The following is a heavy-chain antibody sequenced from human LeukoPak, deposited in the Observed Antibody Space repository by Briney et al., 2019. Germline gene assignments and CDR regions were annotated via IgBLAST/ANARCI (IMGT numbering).Heavy chain of an antibody. D-gene: IGHD6-13*01. Sequence: ASVKVSCKASGYTFTSYYMHWVQQAPGQGLEWMGWINPNSGGTNYAQKFQGWVTMTRDTSISTAYMELSRLRSDDTAVYYCARDGGAAAGTAYYYYGMDVWGQGTTVTVSS. CDR1: GYTFTSYY. V-gene: IGHV1-2*04. CDR3: ARDGGAAAGTAYYYYGMDV. J-gene: IGHJ6*02. CDR2: INPNSGGT.